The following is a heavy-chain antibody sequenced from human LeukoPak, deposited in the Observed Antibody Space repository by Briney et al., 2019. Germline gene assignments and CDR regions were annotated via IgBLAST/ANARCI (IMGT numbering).Heavy chain of an antibody. J-gene: IGHJ4*02. D-gene: IGHD3-10*01. CDR2: IYHSGST. Sequence: SETLSLTCAVSGGSISSGGYSWSWIRQPPGKGLEWIGYIYHSGSTYYNPSLKSRVTISVDRSKNQFSLKLSSVTAADTAVYYCARDYGPMVYDYWGQGTLVTVSS. V-gene: IGHV4-30-2*01. CDR3: ARDYGPMVYDY. CDR1: GGSISSGGYS.